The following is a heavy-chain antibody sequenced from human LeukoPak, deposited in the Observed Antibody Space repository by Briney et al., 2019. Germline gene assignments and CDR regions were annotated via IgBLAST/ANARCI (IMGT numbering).Heavy chain of an antibody. V-gene: IGHV4-30-2*01. CDR2: IYHSGST. Sequence: SETLSLTCAVSGGSISSGGYSWSWIRQPPGKGLEWIGYIYHSGSTYYNPSLKSRVTISVDRFKNQFSLKLSSVTAADTAVYYCARVGDYYDSSGYQYFQHWGQGTLVTVSS. J-gene: IGHJ1*01. CDR1: GGSISSGGYS. CDR3: ARVGDYYDSSGYQYFQH. D-gene: IGHD3-22*01.